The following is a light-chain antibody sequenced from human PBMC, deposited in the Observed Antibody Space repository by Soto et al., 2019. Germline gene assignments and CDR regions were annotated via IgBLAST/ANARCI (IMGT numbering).Light chain of an antibody. CDR3: QQYGSSRLT. CDR1: QSVSSSY. CDR2: GAS. V-gene: IGKV3-20*01. J-gene: IGKJ4*01. Sequence: EIVLTQYPGTLSLSPGERATLACRASQSVSSSYLAGYQQKPGQAPRLLMYGASSRATGIPDRFSGSGSGTDFTLTSSRLEPEDFGVYYCQQYGSSRLTFGGGTKGEI.